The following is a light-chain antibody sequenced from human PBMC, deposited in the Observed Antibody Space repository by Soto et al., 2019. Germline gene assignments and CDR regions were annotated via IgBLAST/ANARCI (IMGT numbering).Light chain of an antibody. V-gene: IGLV3-21*03. J-gene: IGLJ1*01. Sequence: SYELTQPPSVSVAPGRTATITCGGNNIGSKSVHWYQQRPGQAPVLVVYDDGDRPSGIPERFAGSNSGNTATLTISRVEAGDEAVYYCQVWESSSGHYVFGSGTKVTLL. CDR3: QVWESSSGHYV. CDR2: DDG. CDR1: NIGSKS.